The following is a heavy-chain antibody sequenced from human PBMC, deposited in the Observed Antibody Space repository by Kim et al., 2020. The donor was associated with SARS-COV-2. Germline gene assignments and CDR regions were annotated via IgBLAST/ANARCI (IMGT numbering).Heavy chain of an antibody. Sequence: TYYTPSLKSRVTISVDRSKNQFSLKLSSVTAADTAVYYCASDDSSGYVDYWGQGTLVTVSS. J-gene: IGHJ4*02. CDR3: ASDDSSGYVDY. V-gene: IGHV4-30-2*01. D-gene: IGHD3-22*01. CDR2: T.